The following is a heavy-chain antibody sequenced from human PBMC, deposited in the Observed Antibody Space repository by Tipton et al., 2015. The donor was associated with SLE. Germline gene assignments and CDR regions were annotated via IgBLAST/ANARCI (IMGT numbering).Heavy chain of an antibody. CDR1: GFTFSSYW. V-gene: IGHV3-7*01. Sequence: SLRLSCAASGFTFSSYWMSWVRQASGKGLEWVANIKQDGSEKYYVDSVKGRFTISRDNAKNSLYLQMNSLRAEDTAVYYCARGIVSSWYDYWGQGTLVTVSS. CDR3: ARGIVSSWYDY. J-gene: IGHJ4*02. D-gene: IGHD6-13*01. CDR2: IKQDGSEK.